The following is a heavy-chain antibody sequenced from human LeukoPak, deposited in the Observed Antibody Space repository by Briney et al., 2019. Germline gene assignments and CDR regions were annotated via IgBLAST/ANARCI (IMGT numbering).Heavy chain of an antibody. D-gene: IGHD6-13*01. Sequence: SGGSLRLSCAASGFTFSSYGMHWVRQAPGKGLEWVSAISGSGGSTYYADSVKGRFTISRDNSKNALYLQMNSLRAEDTAIYYCAKEYSSSPAYFDYWGQGTLVTVSS. J-gene: IGHJ4*02. CDR1: GFTFSSYG. CDR3: AKEYSSSPAYFDY. CDR2: ISGSGGST. V-gene: IGHV3-23*01.